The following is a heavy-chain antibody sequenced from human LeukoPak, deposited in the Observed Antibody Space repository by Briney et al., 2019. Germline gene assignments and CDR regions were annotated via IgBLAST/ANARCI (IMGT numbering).Heavy chain of an antibody. CDR2: IYPGDSDT. CDR3: ARTESIAATPDY. J-gene: IGHJ4*02. Sequence: GASLQISTKGSAYSSTSCWIGWVRRMPGKGLEWMGIIYPGDSDTRYSPSFQGQVSISADKSISTAYLQWSSLKASDTAMYYCARTESIAATPDYWGQGTLVTVSS. CDR1: AYSSTSCW. D-gene: IGHD6-6*01. V-gene: IGHV5-51*01.